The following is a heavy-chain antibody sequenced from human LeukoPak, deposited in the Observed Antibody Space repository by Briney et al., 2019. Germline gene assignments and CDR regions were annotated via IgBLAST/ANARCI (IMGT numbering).Heavy chain of an antibody. V-gene: IGHV3-64*01. CDR1: GFTFNNYV. CDR3: ARRTTGSLFDI. D-gene: IGHD1-1*01. J-gene: IGHJ3*02. CDR2: ITGNGDGT. Sequence: GGSLRLSCTASGFTFNNYVMYWVRPAPGKGLEYVSAITGNGDGTYYANSVKGRFIISRDNSRNTLDLQMGSLRAEDTAVYYCARRTTGSLFDIWGQGTMVTVSS.